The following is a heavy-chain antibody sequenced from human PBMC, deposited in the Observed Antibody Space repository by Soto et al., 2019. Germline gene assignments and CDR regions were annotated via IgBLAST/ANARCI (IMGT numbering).Heavy chain of an antibody. CDR1: GFTFSSYG. V-gene: IGHV3-33*01. Sequence: QVQLVESGGGVVQPGRSLRLSCAASGFTFSSYGMHWVRQAPGKGLEWVAVIWYDGSNKYYADSVKGRFTISRDNSKKPLYLQMNSLRAEDTGVYYCAREDSGSRKVKPMDVWGKGTTVTVSS. CDR2: IWYDGSNK. J-gene: IGHJ6*04. CDR3: AREDSGSRKVKPMDV. D-gene: IGHD6-13*01.